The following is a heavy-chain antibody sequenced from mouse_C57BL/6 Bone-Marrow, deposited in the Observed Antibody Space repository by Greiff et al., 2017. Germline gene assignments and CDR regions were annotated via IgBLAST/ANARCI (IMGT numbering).Heavy chain of an antibody. CDR2: IDPNSGGT. Sequence: QVQLQQPGAELVKPGASVKLSCKASGYTFTSYWMHWVKQRPGRGLEWIGRIDPNSGGTKYNEKFKSKATLTVDKPSSTAYMQLSSLTSEDSAVYDCARWKYYSNQYWYFDVWGTGTTVTVSS. CDR1: GYTFTSYW. D-gene: IGHD2-5*01. V-gene: IGHV1-72*01. J-gene: IGHJ1*03. CDR3: ARWKYYSNQYWYFDV.